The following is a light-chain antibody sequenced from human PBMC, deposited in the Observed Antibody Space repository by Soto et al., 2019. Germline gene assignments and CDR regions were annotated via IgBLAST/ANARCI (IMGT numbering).Light chain of an antibody. CDR1: QSVSSN. Sequence: EIVMTQSPATLSVSPGERATLSCRASQSVSSNLAWYQQKHGQAPRLLIYGAFTRATGIPARFSGSGSGTEFTLTISSLQSEDFAVYYCQQYNNWPPWTFGQGTKVEIK. V-gene: IGKV3-15*01. CDR2: GAF. J-gene: IGKJ1*01. CDR3: QQYNNWPPWT.